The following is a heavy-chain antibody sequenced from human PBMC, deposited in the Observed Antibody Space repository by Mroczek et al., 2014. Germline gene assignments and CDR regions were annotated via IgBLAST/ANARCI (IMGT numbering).Heavy chain of an antibody. D-gene: IGHD6-19*01. J-gene: IGHJ5*02. Sequence: QVQLQESGPGLVKPSETLSLTCTVSGGSISSYYWSWIRQPPGKGLEWIGYIYYSGSTNYNPSLKSRVTISVDTSKNQFSLKLSSVTAADTAVYYCARDQFEYSSGWYWFDPWGQGTLVTVSS. CDR2: IYYSGST. CDR3: ARDQFEYSSGWYWFDP. CDR1: GGSISSYY. V-gene: IGHV4-59*01.